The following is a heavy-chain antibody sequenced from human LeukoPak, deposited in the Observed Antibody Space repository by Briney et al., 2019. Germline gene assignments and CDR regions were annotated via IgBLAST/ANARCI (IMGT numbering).Heavy chain of an antibody. CDR1: GGSISSYY. V-gene: IGHV4-59*01. CDR3: ASSRFGGDYFDY. J-gene: IGHJ4*02. D-gene: IGHD3-10*02. CDR2: IYYSGST. Sequence: SETLSLTCTAPGGSISSYYWSWIRQPPGKGLEWIGYIYYSGSTNYNPSLRSRVTISVDTSKNQFSLKLSSVTAADTAVYYCASSRFGGDYFDYWGQGTLVTVSS.